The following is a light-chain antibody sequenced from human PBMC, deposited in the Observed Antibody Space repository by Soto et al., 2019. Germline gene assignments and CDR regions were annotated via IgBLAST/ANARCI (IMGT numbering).Light chain of an antibody. V-gene: IGLV2-14*01. CDR3: SSYTSGNTLGV. Sequence: QSALTQPASVSGSPGQSITISCTGTSSDVGGYNYVSWYQQHPGKAPKLMIFEVSNRPSGVSHRFSGSKSGNTASLTISGLQAEDEADYYCSSYTSGNTLGVFGGGTKLT. CDR1: SSDVGGYNY. CDR2: EVS. J-gene: IGLJ3*02.